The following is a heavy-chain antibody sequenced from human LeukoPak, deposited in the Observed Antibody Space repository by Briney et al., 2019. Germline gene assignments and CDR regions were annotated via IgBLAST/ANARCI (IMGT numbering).Heavy chain of an antibody. CDR2: ISYDGSNK. Sequence: PGGPLRLSCAASGFTFSSYAMHWVRQAPGKGLEWVAVISYDGSNKYYADSVKGRFTISRDNSKNTLYLQMNSLRAEDTAVYYCARGQSMVRGVYNWFDPWGQGTLVTVSS. V-gene: IGHV3-30*04. CDR1: GFTFSSYA. CDR3: ARGQSMVRGVYNWFDP. J-gene: IGHJ5*02. D-gene: IGHD3-10*01.